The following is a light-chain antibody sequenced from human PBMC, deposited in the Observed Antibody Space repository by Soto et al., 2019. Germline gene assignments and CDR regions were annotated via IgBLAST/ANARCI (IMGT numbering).Light chain of an antibody. Sequence: SYELTQPPSVSVAPGETARISCGGNNIGSKGVHWYQQKPGQAPVLVIYSDTDLPPVIPEPFSGSNSANMATLTISRVEAGDEADYYCQVWDSGSAHVLFGGGTKVTVL. CDR1: NIGSKG. CDR2: SDT. V-gene: IGLV3-21*01. J-gene: IGLJ2*01. CDR3: QVWDSGSAHVL.